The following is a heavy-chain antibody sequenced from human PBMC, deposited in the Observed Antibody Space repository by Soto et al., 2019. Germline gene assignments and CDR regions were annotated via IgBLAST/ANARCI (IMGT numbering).Heavy chain of an antibody. D-gene: IGHD1-26*01. V-gene: IGHV5-51*01. CDR2: IHPGDSDT. CDR1: GYSFTSYW. J-gene: IGHJ6*02. CDR3: ARHGGVGATWYYYGMDV. Sequence: GESLKISCKGSGYSFTSYWIGWVRQMPGKGLEWMGIIHPGDSDTRYSPSFQGQVTISADKSISTAYLQWSSLKASDTAMYYCARHGGVGATWYYYGMDVWGQGTTVTVSS.